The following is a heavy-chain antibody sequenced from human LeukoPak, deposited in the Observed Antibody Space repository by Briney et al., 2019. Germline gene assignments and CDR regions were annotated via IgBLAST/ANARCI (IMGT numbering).Heavy chain of an antibody. V-gene: IGHV3-48*04. CDR3: ASYCSSTSCYGGDYFDY. D-gene: IGHD2-2*01. CDR1: GFTFSSYS. CDR2: ISISSSTI. J-gene: IGHJ4*02. Sequence: HPGGSLRLSCAASGFTFSSYSMNWVRQAPGKGLEWISYISISSSTIYYADSVKGRLTVSRDNAKNSLYLQMNSLRAEDTAVYYCASYCSSTSCYGGDYFDYWGQGTLVTVSS.